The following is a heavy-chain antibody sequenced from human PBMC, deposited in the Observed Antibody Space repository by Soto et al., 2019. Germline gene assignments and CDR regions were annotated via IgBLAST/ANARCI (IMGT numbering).Heavy chain of an antibody. CDR2: ISYDGSNK. V-gene: IGHV3-30*18. CDR3: EKGPGRYGMDV. CDR1: GFTFSSYG. J-gene: IGHJ6*02. Sequence: PGGSLRLSCAASGFTFSSYGMHWVRQAPGKGLEWVAVISYDGSNKYYADSVKGRFTISRDNSKNTLHLQMNSLRAEDTAVYYCEKGPGRYGMDVWGQGTTVTVSS.